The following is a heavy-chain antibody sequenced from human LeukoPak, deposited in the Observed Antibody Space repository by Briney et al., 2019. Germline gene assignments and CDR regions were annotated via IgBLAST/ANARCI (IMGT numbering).Heavy chain of an antibody. J-gene: IGHJ3*02. CDR3: ARQAYSGRYPDAFDI. D-gene: IGHD1-26*01. V-gene: IGHV4-39*01. Sequence: SETLSLTCTVSDGSISSSSYYWGWIRQPPGKGLEWIGSIYYTGNTYYNPSLKSRVTISVDTSKNQFSLKLSSVTAADSAVYYRARQAYSGRYPDAFDIWGQGTMVTVSS. CDR1: DGSISSSSYY. CDR2: IYYTGNT.